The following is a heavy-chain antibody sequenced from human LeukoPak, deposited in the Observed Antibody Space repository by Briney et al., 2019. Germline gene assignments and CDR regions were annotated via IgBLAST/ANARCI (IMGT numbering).Heavy chain of an antibody. J-gene: IGHJ4*02. CDR3: AKGVTYSFDY. V-gene: IGHV3-30*02. CDR1: GFTFSSCG. Sequence: AGGSLRLSCAASGFTFSSCGMHWVRQAPGKGLEWVAFIRLDGSNKYYADSVKGRFTISRDNSKNTLYLQMNSLRAEDTSVYYCAKGVTYSFDYWGQGTLVTVS. D-gene: IGHD4-11*01. CDR2: IRLDGSNK.